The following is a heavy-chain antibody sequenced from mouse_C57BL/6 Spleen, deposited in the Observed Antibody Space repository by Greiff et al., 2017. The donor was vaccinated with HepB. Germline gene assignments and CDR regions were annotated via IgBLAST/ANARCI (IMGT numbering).Heavy chain of an antibody. CDR1: GFSLSTFGMG. V-gene: IGHV8-8*01. Sequence: QVTLKVSGPGILQPSQTLSLTCSFSGFSLSTFGMGVGWIRQPSGKGLEWLAHIWWDDDKYYNPALKSRLTISKVTSKNQVFLKIANVDTADTATYYCARIDNYYGSSYWYFDVWGTGTTVTVSS. CDR3: ARIDNYYGSSYWYFDV. J-gene: IGHJ1*03. D-gene: IGHD1-1*01. CDR2: IWWDDDK.